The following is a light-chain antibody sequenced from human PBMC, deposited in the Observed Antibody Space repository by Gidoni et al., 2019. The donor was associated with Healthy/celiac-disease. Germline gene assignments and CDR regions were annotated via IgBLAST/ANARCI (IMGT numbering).Light chain of an antibody. Sequence: DIVMTHSPDSLAVSLGERATINCKSSQSVLYSSNNKNYLAWYQQKPGQPPKLLIYWASTRESGVPDRFSGSGSGTDFTLTISSLQAEDVAVYYCQQYYSTLMCSFGQGSKLEIK. CDR3: QQYYSTLMCS. CDR2: WAS. J-gene: IGKJ2*04. CDR1: QSVLYSSNNKNY. V-gene: IGKV4-1*01.